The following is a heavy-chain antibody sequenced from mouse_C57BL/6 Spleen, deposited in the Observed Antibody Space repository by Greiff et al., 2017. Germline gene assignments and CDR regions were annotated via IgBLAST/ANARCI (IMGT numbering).Heavy chain of an antibody. J-gene: IGHJ3*01. Sequence: QVQLQQPGAELVRPGSSVKLSCTASGYTFTSYWMHWVKQRPIQGLEWIGNIDPSDSETHYNPKFQDKATMTVDKSSSTAYMQLSSLTSEDSAVYYCARDDWSWFAYWGQVTLVTVSA. V-gene: IGHV1-52*01. D-gene: IGHD2-13*01. CDR3: ARDDWSWFAY. CDR2: IDPSDSET. CDR1: GYTFTSYW.